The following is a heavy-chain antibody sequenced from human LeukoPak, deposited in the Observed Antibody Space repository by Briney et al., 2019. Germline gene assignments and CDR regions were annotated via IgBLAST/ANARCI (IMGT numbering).Heavy chain of an antibody. CDR2: ISSSSSTI. J-gene: IGHJ4*02. CDR1: GFTFSSYS. CDR3: ARDRCSITSCGFDY. V-gene: IGHV3-48*01. D-gene: IGHD2-2*01. Sequence: GGSLRLSCAASGFTFSSYSMNWVRQAPVKGLEWVSYISSSSSTIYYADSVKGRFTISRDNAKNSLYLQMNSLKVEDTAVYYCARDRCSITSCGFDYWGQGTLVTVSS.